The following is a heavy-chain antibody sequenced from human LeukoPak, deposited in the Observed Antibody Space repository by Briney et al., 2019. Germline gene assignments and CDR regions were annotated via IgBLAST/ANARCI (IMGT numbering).Heavy chain of an antibody. J-gene: IGHJ4*02. Sequence: PGGSLRLSCAASGFTFSSYSMNWVRQAPGRGLEWVSYISSSSSTIYYADSVKGRFTISRDHAKNSLYLQMNSLRAEDTAVYYCASWGSGWLTDYWGQGTLVTVSS. D-gene: IGHD6-19*01. V-gene: IGHV3-48*01. CDR2: ISSSSSTI. CDR1: GFTFSSYS. CDR3: ASWGSGWLTDY.